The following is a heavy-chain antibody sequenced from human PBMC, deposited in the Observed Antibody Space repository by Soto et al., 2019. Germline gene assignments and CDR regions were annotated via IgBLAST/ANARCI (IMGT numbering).Heavy chain of an antibody. CDR3: ARVETLTAAVHY. D-gene: IGHD6-13*01. CDR2: ISYDGITK. J-gene: IGHJ4*02. Sequence: GGSLRLSCAASGFTFSSYGMHWVRQAPGKGLEWVAVISYDGITKYYADSVKGRFTISRDNSKNTLYLQMNSLRAEDTAVYYCARVETLTAAVHYWGQGTLVTVSS. V-gene: IGHV3-30*03. CDR1: GFTFSSYG.